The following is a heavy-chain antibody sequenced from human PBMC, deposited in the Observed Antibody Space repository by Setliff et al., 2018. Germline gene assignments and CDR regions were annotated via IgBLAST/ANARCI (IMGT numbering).Heavy chain of an antibody. CDR3: ATSYLTLEAAFDV. D-gene: IGHD1-1*01. CDR2: ILYSGGA. J-gene: IGHJ3*01. V-gene: IGHV4-39*07. CDR1: GGSISSSLYY. Sequence: ASETLSLTCTVSGGSISSSLYYWAFIRQPPGKGLEWIGSILYSGGAHSNPSLNSRVSISVDTSKSQFSLRLRSVTAADTAFYYCATSYLTLEAAFDVWGQGTMVTVS.